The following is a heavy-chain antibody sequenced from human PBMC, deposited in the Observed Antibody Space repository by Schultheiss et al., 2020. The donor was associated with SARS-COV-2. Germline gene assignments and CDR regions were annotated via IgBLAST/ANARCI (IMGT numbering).Heavy chain of an antibody. J-gene: IGHJ3*02. CDR1: AYTFTNSY. V-gene: IGHV1-46*01. CDR3: ARDCSSTSCYTRAFDI. CDR2: INPSGGNT. Sequence: ASVKVSCKASAYTFTNSYIHWVRQAPGQGLEWMGIINPSGGNTNYAQKLQGRVTMTTDTSTSTAYMELRSLRSDDTAVYYCARDCSSTSCYTRAFDIWGQGTMVTVSS. D-gene: IGHD2-2*02.